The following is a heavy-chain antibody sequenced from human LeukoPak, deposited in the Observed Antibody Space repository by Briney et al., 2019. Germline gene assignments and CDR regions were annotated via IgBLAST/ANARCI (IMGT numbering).Heavy chain of an antibody. CDR3: AKGRYSGYEYKSGEAY. CDR2: ISSSSSYI. Sequence: GGSLRLSCAASGFTFSSYSMNWVRQAPGKGLEWVSSISSSSSYIYYADSVKGRFTISRDNSKNTLYLQMNSLRAEDTAVYYCAKGRYSGYEYKSGEAYWGQGTLDTVSS. D-gene: IGHD5-12*01. V-gene: IGHV3-21*04. CDR1: GFTFSSYS. J-gene: IGHJ4*02.